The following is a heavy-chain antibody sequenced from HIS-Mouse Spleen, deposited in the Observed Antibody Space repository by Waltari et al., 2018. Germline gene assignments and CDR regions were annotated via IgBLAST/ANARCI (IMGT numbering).Heavy chain of an antibody. D-gene: IGHD3-10*01. Sequence: QVQLVESGGGVVQPGRSLRLSCAASGFTFSSYGMHWVRQAPGKGLEWVAVISYDGSKKYYADSVKGRFTISRDNSKNTLYLQMNSLRAGDTAVYYCAKEGRDGFYFDYWGQGTLVTVSS. CDR2: ISYDGSKK. V-gene: IGHV3-30*18. CDR3: AKEGRDGFYFDY. J-gene: IGHJ4*02. CDR1: GFTFSSYG.